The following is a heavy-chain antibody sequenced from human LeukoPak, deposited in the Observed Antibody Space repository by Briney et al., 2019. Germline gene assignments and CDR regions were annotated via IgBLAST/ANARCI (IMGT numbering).Heavy chain of an antibody. CDR1: GFTFSDYY. D-gene: IGHD2-21*02. CDR3: ARDISYCGGDCAPYYFDY. V-gene: IGHV3-11*05. J-gene: IGHJ4*02. CDR2: ISGTSTYT. Sequence: PGGSLRLSCAASGFTFSDYYTSWIHQAPVKGLEWVSYISGTSTYTNYADSVKGRFTISRDNAKNSLYLQMNSLRAEDTAVYYCARDISYCGGDCAPYYFDYWGQGTLVTVSS.